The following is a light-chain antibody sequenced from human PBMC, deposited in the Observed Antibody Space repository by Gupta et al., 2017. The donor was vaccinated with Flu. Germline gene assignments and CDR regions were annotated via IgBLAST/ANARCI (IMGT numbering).Light chain of an antibody. V-gene: IGLV2-11*01. CDR3: CAYTGDII. J-gene: IGLJ2*01. CDR2: GVK. Sequence: QSALTQPRSVSGSLGQSVTISCTGSSSDVGDYNYVSWYQKHPAKAPKLIMYGVKKRPLGVPDRFSGSKSGNTASLTISGLQADDEADYYCCAYTGDIICAGGTKLTVL. CDR1: SSDVGDYNY.